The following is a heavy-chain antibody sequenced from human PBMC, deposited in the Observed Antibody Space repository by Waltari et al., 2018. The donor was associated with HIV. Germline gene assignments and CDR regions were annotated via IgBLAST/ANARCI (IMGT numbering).Heavy chain of an antibody. CDR3: ARVAPAGVGATGPFEN. V-gene: IGHV3-53*02. CDR1: AFTLGTSN. D-gene: IGHD1-26*01. Sequence: VQLVEKGGGLITPGGCMRLSWAPPAFTLGTSNCPWVRQAPGKGLEWVSIIYSGGSTYYADSVKGRFTISRDNSKTTLYLQMKRLRAEDTAVYYCARVAPAGVGATGPFENWGQGTLVTVSS. J-gene: IGHJ4*02. CDR2: IYSGGST.